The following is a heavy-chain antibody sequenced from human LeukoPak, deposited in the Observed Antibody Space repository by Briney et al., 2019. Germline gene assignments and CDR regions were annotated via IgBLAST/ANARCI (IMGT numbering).Heavy chain of an antibody. Sequence: GGSLRLSCTASGFTFGDYAMSWVRQAPGKGLEWVSAISGSGGSTYYADSVKGRFTISRDNSKNTLYLQMNSLRAEDTAVYYCAKISAVAGPEKIYYYYGMDVWGQGTTVTVSS. V-gene: IGHV3-23*01. CDR3: AKISAVAGPEKIYYYYGMDV. CDR1: GFTFGDYA. D-gene: IGHD6-19*01. CDR2: ISGSGGST. J-gene: IGHJ6*02.